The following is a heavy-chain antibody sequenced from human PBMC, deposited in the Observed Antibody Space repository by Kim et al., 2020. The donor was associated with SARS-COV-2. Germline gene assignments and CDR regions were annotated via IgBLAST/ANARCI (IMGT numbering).Heavy chain of an antibody. V-gene: IGHV4-59*01. D-gene: IGHD6-13*01. CDR1: GGSISSYY. Sequence: SETLSLTCTVSGGSISSYYWSWIRQPPGKGLEWIGYIYYSGSTNYNPSLKSRVTISVDTSKNQFSLKLSSVTAADTAVYYCVSSSWPNWFDPWGQGTLVTVSS. CDR3: VSSSWPNWFDP. CDR2: IYYSGST. J-gene: IGHJ5*02.